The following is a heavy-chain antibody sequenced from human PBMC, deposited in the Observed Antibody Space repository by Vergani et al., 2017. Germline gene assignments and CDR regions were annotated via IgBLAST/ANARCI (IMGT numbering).Heavy chain of an antibody. V-gene: IGHV3-21*01. CDR2: IRSSSSYI. D-gene: IGHD2-15*01. Sequence: EVQLVESGGGLVKPGGSLRLSCAASGFTFSSYSMNWVRQAPGKGLEWVSSIRSSSSYIYYADSVKGRFTISRDNAKNSLYLQMNSLRAEDTAVYYCARDAPEEPLVVAAIYYYYGMDVWGQGTTVTVSS. J-gene: IGHJ6*02. CDR1: GFTFSSYS. CDR3: ARDAPEEPLVVAAIYYYYGMDV.